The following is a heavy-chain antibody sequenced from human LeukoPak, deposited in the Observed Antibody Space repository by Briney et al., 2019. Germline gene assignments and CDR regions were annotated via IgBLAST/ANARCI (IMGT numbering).Heavy chain of an antibody. Sequence: GASVKVSCKASGYTFTGYYMHWVRQAPGQGLEWMGWINPNSGGTNYAQKFQGRVTMTRDTSISTAYMELSRLRSDDTAVYYCARYDFWSGYYSGMDVWGQGTLVTVSS. CDR1: GYTFTGYY. J-gene: IGHJ4*02. D-gene: IGHD3-3*01. CDR3: ARYDFWSGYYSGMDV. V-gene: IGHV1-2*02. CDR2: INPNSGGT.